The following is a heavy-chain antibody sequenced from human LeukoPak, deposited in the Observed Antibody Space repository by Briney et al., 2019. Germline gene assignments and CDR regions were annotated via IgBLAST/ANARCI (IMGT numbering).Heavy chain of an antibody. V-gene: IGHV3-23*01. CDR3: AKEGIWFGQFAFDS. Sequence: HPGGSLRLSCPASGFTFSTYVMTWVRQAPGNGLEWVSDISASGGSTYYADSVKGRFTISRDNSKNTLYLQMNSLRVEDTAVYYCAKEGIWFGQFAFDSWGQGALVTVSS. J-gene: IGHJ4*02. CDR2: ISASGGST. D-gene: IGHD3-10*01. CDR1: GFTFSTYV.